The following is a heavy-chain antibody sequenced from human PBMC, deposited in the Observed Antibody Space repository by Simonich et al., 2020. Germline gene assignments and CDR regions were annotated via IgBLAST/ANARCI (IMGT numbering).Heavy chain of an antibody. CDR3: ARGVSGSFDY. CDR1: GYTFTGYY. CDR2: RNPNSGNP. Sequence: QVQLVQSGAEVKKPGASVKVSCKASGYTFTGYYMHWVRQAPGQGLEWMGWRNPNSGNPGYAQKFQGRATMTRNTSISTAYMELRSLRSDDTAVYYCARGVSGSFDYWGQGTLVTVSS. J-gene: IGHJ4*02. V-gene: IGHV1-8*02. D-gene: IGHD3-10*01.